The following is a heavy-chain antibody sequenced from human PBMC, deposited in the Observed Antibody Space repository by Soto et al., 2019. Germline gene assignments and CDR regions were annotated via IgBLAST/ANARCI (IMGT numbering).Heavy chain of an antibody. V-gene: IGHV4-30-4*01. Sequence: QVQLQESGPGLVKPSQTLSLTCTVSGGSISSGDYYWSWIRQPPGKGLEWIGYIYYSGSTYYNPSLKSRVTISVDTSKNQFSLKLSSVTAADTAVYYCARDPLIVGATMGVNYYYGMDVWGQGTTVTVSS. J-gene: IGHJ6*02. CDR1: GGSISSGDYY. D-gene: IGHD1-26*01. CDR2: IYYSGST. CDR3: ARDPLIVGATMGVNYYYGMDV.